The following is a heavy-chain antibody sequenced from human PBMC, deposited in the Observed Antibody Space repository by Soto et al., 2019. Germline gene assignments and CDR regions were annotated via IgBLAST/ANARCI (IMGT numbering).Heavy chain of an antibody. Sequence: QVQLQESGPGLVKPSETLSLTCTVSGGSISTYYWGWIRQPPGKALEWIGYSHYNGDTKYNPSLESRVTISVDTTKKQFSLKLSSVTAADTAVYYCGRHADYSVNWFDSWGQGTLVTVSS. J-gene: IGHJ5*01. CDR3: GRHADYSVNWFDS. D-gene: IGHD6-13*01. CDR2: SHYNGDT. CDR1: GGSISTYY. V-gene: IGHV4-59*08.